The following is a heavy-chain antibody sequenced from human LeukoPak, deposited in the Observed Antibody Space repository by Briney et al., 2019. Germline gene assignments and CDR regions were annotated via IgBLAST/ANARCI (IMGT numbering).Heavy chain of an antibody. CDR1: GGSLSGYY. CDR2: INHSGST. V-gene: IGHV4-34*01. CDR3: ARGRNIGGLLGWFDP. J-gene: IGHJ5*02. D-gene: IGHD1-26*01. Sequence: SETLSLTCAVYGGSLSGYYWSWFRHPPGKGLEWVGEINHSGSTNYNPSLKSRVTISVDTSKNQFSLKLSSVTAADTAVYYCARGRNIGGLLGWFDPWGQGTLVTVSS.